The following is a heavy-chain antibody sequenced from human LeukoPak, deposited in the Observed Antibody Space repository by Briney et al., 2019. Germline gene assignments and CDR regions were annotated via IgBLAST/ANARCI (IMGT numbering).Heavy chain of an antibody. D-gene: IGHD3-22*01. V-gene: IGHV1-8*02. J-gene: IGHJ5*02. CDR1: GYTFTGYY. Sequence: ASVKVSCKASGYTFTGYYMHWVRQAPGQGLEWMGWINPNSGNTGYAQKFQGRVTMTRNTSISTAYMELSSLRSEDTAVYYCARGPLTMIVVVTGGNWFDPWGQGTLVTVSS. CDR2: INPNSGNT. CDR3: ARGPLTMIVVVTGGNWFDP.